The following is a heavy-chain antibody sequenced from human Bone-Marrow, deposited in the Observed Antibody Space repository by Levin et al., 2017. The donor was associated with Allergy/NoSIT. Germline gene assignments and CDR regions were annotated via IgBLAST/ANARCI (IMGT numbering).Heavy chain of an antibody. CDR2: IDYSGST. D-gene: IGHD6-13*01. V-gene: IGHV4-59*08. CDR1: GVSIRSFY. J-gene: IGHJ5*02. CDR3: ARLSAAAFDP. Sequence: PSQTLSLPCTVSGVSIRSFYWSWIRQPPGEGLECIGYIDYSGSTNYNPSLKSRLTISIDTSKNQFSLKLSSVTAADTAVYYCARLSAAAFDPWGQGTLVTVSS.